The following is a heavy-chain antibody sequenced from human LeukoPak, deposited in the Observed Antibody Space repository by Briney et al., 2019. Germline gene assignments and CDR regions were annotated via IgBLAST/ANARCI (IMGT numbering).Heavy chain of an antibody. J-gene: IGHJ3*02. CDR2: IYYSGST. Sequence: SETLSLTCTVSGGSISSYYWSWIRQPPGKGLEWIGYIYYSGSTNYNPSLKSRVTISVDTSKNQFSLKRSSVTAADTAVYYCARHFLGLYDAFDIWGQGTMVTVSS. V-gene: IGHV4-59*08. CDR1: GGSISSYY. CDR3: ARHFLGLYDAFDI. D-gene: IGHD3-3*01.